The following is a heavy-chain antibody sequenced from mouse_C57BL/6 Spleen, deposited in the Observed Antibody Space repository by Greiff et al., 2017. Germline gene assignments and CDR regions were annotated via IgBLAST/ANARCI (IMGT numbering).Heavy chain of an antibody. CDR2: IWSDGST. D-gene: IGHD1-1*01. CDR1: GFSLTSYG. V-gene: IGHV2-6-1*01. Sequence: VKLMESGPGLVAPSQSLSITCTVSGFSLTSYGVHWVRQPPGKGLEWLVVIWSDGSTTYNSALKSRLSISKDNSKSQVFLKMNSLQTDDTAMYYCARHALDYYGSSDYFDYWGQGTTLTVSS. CDR3: ARHALDYYGSSDYFDY. J-gene: IGHJ2*01.